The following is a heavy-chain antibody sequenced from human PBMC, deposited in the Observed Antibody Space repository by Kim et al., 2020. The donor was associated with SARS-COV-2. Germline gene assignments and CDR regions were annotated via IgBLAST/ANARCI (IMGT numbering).Heavy chain of an antibody. Sequence: GGSLRLSCAASGFTFSSHAMTWVRQAPGKGLEWVSAISGSGGSTYYADSVKGRFTISRDNSKDTLSLQMNSLRAEDTAVYYCATTTYGSGTYYRYYYYYYGMDVWGQGTTVTVSS. V-gene: IGHV3-23*01. CDR3: ATTTYGSGTYYRYYYYYYGMDV. CDR1: GFTFSSHA. J-gene: IGHJ6*02. CDR2: ISGSGGST. D-gene: IGHD3-10*01.